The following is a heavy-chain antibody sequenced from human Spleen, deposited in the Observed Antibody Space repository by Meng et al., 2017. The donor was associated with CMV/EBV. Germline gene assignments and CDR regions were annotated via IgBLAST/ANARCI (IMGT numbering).Heavy chain of an antibody. CDR2: IHPNTGGT. V-gene: IGHV1-2*02. CDR1: GYTFTGHY. D-gene: IGHD7-27*01. Sequence: VSCRASGYTFTGHYMHWVRQAPGQGLEWMGWIHPNTGGTNYAQNFQGRVTMTRDTSIRTLYMELSSLTSDDTAMYYCARDHNWGPDYWGQGTLVIVSS. J-gene: IGHJ4*02. CDR3: ARDHNWGPDY.